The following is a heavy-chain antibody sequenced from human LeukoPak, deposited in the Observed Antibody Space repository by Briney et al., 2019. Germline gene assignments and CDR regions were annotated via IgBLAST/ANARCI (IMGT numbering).Heavy chain of an antibody. Sequence: SETLSLTCTVSGGSISGYYWSWIRQAPGKGLEWIGYIYYSRSTNYNPSLKSRVTISVDTSKNHFSLKLNSVTAADTAVYYCARHFGSGSRDAFDIWGQGTMVIVSS. J-gene: IGHJ3*02. D-gene: IGHD3-10*01. CDR1: GGSISGYY. CDR2: IYYSRST. CDR3: ARHFGSGSRDAFDI. V-gene: IGHV4-59*08.